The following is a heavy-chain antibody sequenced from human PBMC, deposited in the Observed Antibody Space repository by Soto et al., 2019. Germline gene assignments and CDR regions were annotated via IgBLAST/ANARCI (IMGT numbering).Heavy chain of an antibody. CDR3: AWGGYDILTGYYSEFEP. J-gene: IGHJ5*02. Sequence: GESLKISCKGSGYSFTSYWIGWVRQMPGKGLEWMGIIYPGDSDTRYSPSFQGQVTISADKSISTAYLQWSSLKASDTAMYYCAWGGYDILTGYYSEFEPWGQGTLVTVSS. V-gene: IGHV5-51*01. CDR2: IYPGDSDT. D-gene: IGHD3-9*01. CDR1: GYSFTSYW.